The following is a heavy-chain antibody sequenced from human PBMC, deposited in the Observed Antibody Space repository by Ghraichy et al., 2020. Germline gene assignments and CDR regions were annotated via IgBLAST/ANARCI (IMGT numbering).Heavy chain of an antibody. Sequence: ASVKVSCKASGYTFTGYYMHWVRQAPGQGLEWMGWINPNSGGTNYAQKFQGRVTMTRDTSISTAYMELSRLRSDDTAVYYCARRGLSGPDNNYYYYGMDVWGQGTTVTVSS. D-gene: IGHD3-3*01. CDR1: GYTFTGYY. CDR3: ARRGLSGPDNNYYYYGMDV. J-gene: IGHJ6*02. V-gene: IGHV1-2*02. CDR2: INPNSGGT.